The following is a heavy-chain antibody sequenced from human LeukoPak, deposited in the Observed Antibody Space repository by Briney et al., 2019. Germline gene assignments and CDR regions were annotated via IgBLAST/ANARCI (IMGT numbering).Heavy chain of an antibody. CDR3: AREMGDGYNYETYY. D-gene: IGHD5-24*01. Sequence: SVKVSCKASGYTFTGYGISWVRQAPGQGLEWMGGIIPIFGTANYAQKFQGRVTITADESTSTAYMELSSLRSEDTAVYYCAREMGDGYNYETYYWGQGTLVTVSS. CDR1: GYTFTGYG. J-gene: IGHJ4*02. V-gene: IGHV1-69*13. CDR2: IIPIFGTA.